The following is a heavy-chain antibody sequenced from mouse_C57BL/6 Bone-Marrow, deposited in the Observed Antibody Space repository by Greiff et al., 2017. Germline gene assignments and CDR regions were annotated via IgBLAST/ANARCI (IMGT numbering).Heavy chain of an antibody. CDR2: FSMYSDAT. D-gene: IGHD1-1*01. CDR3: ARTYYDSSCGDAMDY. V-gene: IGHV1-49*01. CDR1: CFAFMASA. J-gene: IGHJ4*01. Sequence: LQESGAELVRPGSSVKLSCKASCFAFMASAMNWVKQRPGHGLEWIGSFSMYSDATEYSENFKGKATLTANTSSSTAYMELSSLTSEDSAVYYCARTYYDSSCGDAMDYWGQGTSATVSS.